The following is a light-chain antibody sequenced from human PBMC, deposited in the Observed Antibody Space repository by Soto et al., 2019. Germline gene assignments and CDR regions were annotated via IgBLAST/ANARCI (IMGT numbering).Light chain of an antibody. CDR2: DAS. Sequence: DIQMTQSPSTMSASVGARVTITCRASQSISSWLAWYQQKPGKAPKLLIYDASSLESGVPSRFSGSGSGTEFTLTISSLQPDEFATYYCQQYNSYSVTVGQGNKVDIK. CDR1: QSISSW. V-gene: IGKV1-5*01. CDR3: QQYNSYSVT. J-gene: IGKJ1*01.